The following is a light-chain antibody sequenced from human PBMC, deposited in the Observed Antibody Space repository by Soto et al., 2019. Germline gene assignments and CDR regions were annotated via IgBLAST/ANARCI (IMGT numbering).Light chain of an antibody. Sequence: DIQMTQSPSSLSASVGDRVTITCRASQSISRYLNGYQHKPGKAPKLLIYGVSSLLSGVPSRFSGSGSVTDFTLTISSLQPEDFANYYCQQSHSTPLAFGQGTKLEIK. CDR3: QQSHSTPLA. CDR1: QSISRY. J-gene: IGKJ2*01. V-gene: IGKV1-39*01. CDR2: GVS.